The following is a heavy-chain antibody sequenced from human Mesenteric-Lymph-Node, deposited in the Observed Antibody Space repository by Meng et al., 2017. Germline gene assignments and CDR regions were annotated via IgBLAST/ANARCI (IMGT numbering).Heavy chain of an antibody. Sequence: GESPKFSCAASGSTFRTYGMHWVRQAPGKGAEWVAGIWFDGSNKYYVDLVKGRFTISRDNSKNTVYLEMSSLRAEDTAVYYCAKGWDGGYTLTNWFDPWGQGTQVTVSS. CDR3: AKGWDGGYTLTNWFDP. J-gene: IGHJ5*02. V-gene: IGHV3-30*02. D-gene: IGHD5-12*01. CDR2: IWFDGSNK. CDR1: GSTFRTYG.